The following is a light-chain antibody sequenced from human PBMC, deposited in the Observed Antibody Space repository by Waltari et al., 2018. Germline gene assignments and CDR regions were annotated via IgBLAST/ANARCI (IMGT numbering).Light chain of an antibody. V-gene: IGKV1-39*01. J-gene: IGKJ2*01. CDR3: QQTYSSPYT. CDR2: AAS. Sequence: DIQMTQSPASLSASVGDRVTITCRASQTITSYLNWYQHRPGKPPQLLIFAASRLKNGVPSRFSGSGSGTTFSLTISNVQPEDFATYFCQQTYSSPYTFGQGTKVDIQ. CDR1: QTITSY.